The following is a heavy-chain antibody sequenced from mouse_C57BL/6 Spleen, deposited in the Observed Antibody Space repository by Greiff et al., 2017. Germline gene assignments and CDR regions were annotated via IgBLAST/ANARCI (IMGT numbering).Heavy chain of an antibody. Sequence: EVQLVESGGGLVQPGESLKLSCESNEYEFPSHDMSWVRKTPEQRLALVAAINSDGGSTYYPATMERRFIISRANTKKTLDREMDSLRSEDTALYYCARDDGPLVAMDYWGQGTSVTVSS. J-gene: IGHJ4*01. D-gene: IGHD2-3*01. CDR2: INSDGGST. CDR1: EYEFPSHD. V-gene: IGHV5-2*01. CDR3: ARDDGPLVAMDY.